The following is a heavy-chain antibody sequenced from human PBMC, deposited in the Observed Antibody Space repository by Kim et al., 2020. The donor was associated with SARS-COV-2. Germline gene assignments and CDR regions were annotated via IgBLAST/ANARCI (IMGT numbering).Heavy chain of an antibody. CDR2: IYYSGST. Sequence: SETLSLTCTVSGGSISSGGYYWSWIRQHPGKGLEWIGYIYYSGSTYYNPSLKSRVTISVDTSKNQFSLKLSSVTAADTAVYYCARGGGPYSSGWSFDYWGQGTLVTVSS. J-gene: IGHJ4*02. D-gene: IGHD6-19*01. V-gene: IGHV4-31*03. CDR3: ARGGGPYSSGWSFDY. CDR1: GGSISSGGYY.